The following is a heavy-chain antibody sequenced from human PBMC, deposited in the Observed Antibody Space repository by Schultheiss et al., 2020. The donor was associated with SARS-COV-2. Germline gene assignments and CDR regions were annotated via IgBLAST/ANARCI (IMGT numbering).Heavy chain of an antibody. CDR1: GYTFSSYG. CDR3: ARGDYGFQH. V-gene: IGHV1-18*01. J-gene: IGHJ1*01. Sequence: ASVKVSCKASGYTFSSYGISWVRQAPGQGLEWMGWISVDTGNTNYAQKFQGRVTMTRDTSTSTVYMELSSLRSEDTAVYYCARGDYGFQHWGQGTLVTVSS. D-gene: IGHD4-17*01. CDR2: ISVDTGNT.